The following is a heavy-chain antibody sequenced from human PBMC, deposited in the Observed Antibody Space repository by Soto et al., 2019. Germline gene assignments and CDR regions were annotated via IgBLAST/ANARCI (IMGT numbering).Heavy chain of an antibody. CDR3: ATDPPLSYCSGGSCYSDFDY. J-gene: IGHJ4*02. D-gene: IGHD2-15*01. V-gene: IGHV3-23*01. Sequence: GGSLRLSYAASGFTFRSYGMHWVREAPGNALVWVSAISGSGGSTYYADSVKGRFTISRDNSKNTLYLQMNSLRAEDTAVYYCATDPPLSYCSGGSCYSDFDYWGQGTLVTVSS. CDR2: ISGSGGST. CDR1: GFTFRSYG.